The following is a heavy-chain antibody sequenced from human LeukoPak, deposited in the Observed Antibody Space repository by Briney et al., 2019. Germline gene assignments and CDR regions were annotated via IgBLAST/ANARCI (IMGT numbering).Heavy chain of an antibody. V-gene: IGHV3-23*01. CDR1: GFAFSNSA. Sequence: PGGSLRLSCAASGFAFSNSAMSWVRQAPGKGLEAPGKGLEWVSSISGSGDNTYCADSAKGRFSVFRDNSKNMLYLQMDSLRVEDTAVYYCAKDHINWNYDNWFDPWGQGTLVTVAS. CDR2: ISGSGDNT. CDR3: AKDHINWNYDNWFDP. J-gene: IGHJ5*02. D-gene: IGHD1-7*01.